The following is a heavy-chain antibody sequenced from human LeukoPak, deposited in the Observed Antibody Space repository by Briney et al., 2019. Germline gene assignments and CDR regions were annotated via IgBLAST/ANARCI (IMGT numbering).Heavy chain of an antibody. D-gene: IGHD3-22*01. J-gene: IGHJ6*03. CDR1: GYTFTSYE. V-gene: IGHV1-8*01. CDR3: ARSTDSSGYMDV. CDR2: MNPNSGNT. Sequence: ASVKVSCKASGYTFTSYEINWVRQATGQGLEWMGWMNPNSGNTGYAQKFQGRVTKTKNTSIGTAYMELSSLRSEDTAVYYCARSTDSSGYMDVWGKGTTVTVSS.